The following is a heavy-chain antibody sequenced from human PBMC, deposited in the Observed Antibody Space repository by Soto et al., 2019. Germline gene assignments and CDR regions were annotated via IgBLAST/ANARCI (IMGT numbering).Heavy chain of an antibody. J-gene: IGHJ3*02. CDR3: ARLGYAWELLRGAFDI. V-gene: IGHV1-2*02. CDR2: INPKSGGA. CDR1: GYTFSDYY. Sequence: QVHLVQSGAEVKKPGASVKVSCKASGYTFSDYYIHWVRQAPRQGLEWMGWINPKSGGAHYAQEFQGRITMTRDTSTTTAYMELSRLRSDDTAIYYCARLGYAWELLRGAFDIWGQGTMVTVSS. D-gene: IGHD1-26*01.